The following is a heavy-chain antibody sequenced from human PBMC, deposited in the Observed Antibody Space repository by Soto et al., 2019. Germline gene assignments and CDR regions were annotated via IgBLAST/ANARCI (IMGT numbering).Heavy chain of an antibody. CDR2: IYYSGST. Sequence: PSETLTLTCTVSGGSISSYYWSWIRQPPGKGLEWIGYIYYSGSTNYNPSLKSRVTISVDTSKNQFSLKLSSVTAADTAVYYCARSYHYDSSTKVLDWFAPWGQGTLVTVAS. CDR3: ARSYHYDSSTKVLDWFAP. CDR1: GGSISSYY. J-gene: IGHJ5*02. D-gene: IGHD3-22*01. V-gene: IGHV4-59*01.